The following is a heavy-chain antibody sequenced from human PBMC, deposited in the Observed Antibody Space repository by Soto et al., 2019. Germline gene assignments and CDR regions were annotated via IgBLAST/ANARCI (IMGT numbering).Heavy chain of an antibody. CDR2: ISPYNGNT. V-gene: IGHV1-18*01. Sequence: GASVKVSCKASGYTFTSYGISWVRQAPGQGLEWMGWISPYNGNTNYAQNLQGRVTMTTDTSTSTAYMELRSLRSDDTAVYYCAGFFWGGDCYSDVFDIGGQGKMVTVSS. CDR1: GYTFTSYG. CDR3: AGFFWGGDCYSDVFDI. J-gene: IGHJ3*02. D-gene: IGHD2-21*02.